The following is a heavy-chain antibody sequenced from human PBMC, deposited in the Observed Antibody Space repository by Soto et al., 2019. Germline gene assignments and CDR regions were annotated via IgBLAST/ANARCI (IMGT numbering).Heavy chain of an antibody. Sequence: PGGSLRLSCVASGVTFSTYAMSWVRQAPGKGLEWVSAMSGSGGNTYYADSVKGRCTISRDYSKNTLYLQMNSLRAEDTAVYYCAKPDIAVTGAFDSWGLGTLVTVSS. V-gene: IGHV3-23*01. J-gene: IGHJ4*02. CDR1: GVTFSTYA. D-gene: IGHD6-19*01. CDR2: MSGSGGNT. CDR3: AKPDIAVTGAFDS.